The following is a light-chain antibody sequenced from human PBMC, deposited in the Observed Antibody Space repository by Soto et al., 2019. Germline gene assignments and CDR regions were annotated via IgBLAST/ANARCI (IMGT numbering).Light chain of an antibody. J-gene: IGKJ2*01. CDR1: QTISTW. Sequence: DIQMTQSPSTLSASVGDRVTITCRASQTISTWLAWYQQKPGKAPTVLIYKASTLESGVPSRFSGSGSGTEFTLTISSLQPDDFATYYCQQYKSYSPYTFGQGTKLEIK. V-gene: IGKV1-5*03. CDR3: QQYKSYSPYT. CDR2: KAS.